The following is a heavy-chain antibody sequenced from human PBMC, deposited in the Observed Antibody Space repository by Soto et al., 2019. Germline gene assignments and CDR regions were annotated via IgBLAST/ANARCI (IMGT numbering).Heavy chain of an antibody. CDR2: INAGNGNT. D-gene: IGHD2-2*01. J-gene: IGHJ4*02. CDR3: ARDGCSSTSCYGGGDY. CDR1: GYTFTSYA. V-gene: IGHV1-3*01. Sequence: GASVKVSCKASGYTFTSYAMHWVRQAPGQRLEWMGWINAGNGNTKYSQKFQGRVTITRDTSASTAYMELSSLRSEDTAVYYCARDGCSSTSCYGGGDYWGQGTLVTVSS.